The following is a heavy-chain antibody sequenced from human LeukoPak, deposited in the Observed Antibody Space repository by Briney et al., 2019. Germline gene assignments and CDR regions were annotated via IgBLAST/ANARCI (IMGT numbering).Heavy chain of an antibody. Sequence: GGSLRLSCAAYGFTFNRYWMLWVSQAPGKGLVWVARINSDGSSTTYADSVKGRFTISRDSAKNTLYVQMNSLRAEDTAVYYCARVGITEDYWGQGTLVTVSS. J-gene: IGHJ4*02. CDR3: ARVGITEDY. CDR2: INSDGSST. D-gene: IGHD6-13*01. CDR1: GFTFNRYW. V-gene: IGHV3-74*01.